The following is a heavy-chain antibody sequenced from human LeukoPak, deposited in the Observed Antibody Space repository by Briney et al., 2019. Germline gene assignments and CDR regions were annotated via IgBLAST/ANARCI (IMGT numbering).Heavy chain of an antibody. Sequence: GASVKVSCKASGYTFTSYGISWVRQAPGQGLECMGWISAYNGNTNYAQKLQGRVTMTTDTSTSTAYMELRSLRSDDTAVYYCARDLVCSGGSCYGRRRFDPWGQGTLVTVSS. CDR3: ARDLVCSGGSCYGRRRFDP. V-gene: IGHV1-18*01. J-gene: IGHJ5*02. D-gene: IGHD2-15*01. CDR1: GYTFTSYG. CDR2: ISAYNGNT.